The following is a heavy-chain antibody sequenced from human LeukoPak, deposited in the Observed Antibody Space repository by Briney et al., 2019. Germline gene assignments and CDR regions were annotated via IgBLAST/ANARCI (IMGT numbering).Heavy chain of an antibody. V-gene: IGHV3-15*01. J-gene: IGHJ4*02. Sequence: GGSLRLSCAASGFTFSNAWMSWVRQAPGKGLEWVGRIKSKTDGGTTDYAAPVKGRFTISRDDSKNTLYLQMNSLKTEDTAVYYCTTRNYSGSYEKGYYFDYWGQGTLVTVSS. CDR3: TTRNYSGSYEKGYYFDY. D-gene: IGHD1-26*01. CDR2: IKSKTDGGTT. CDR1: GFTFSNAW.